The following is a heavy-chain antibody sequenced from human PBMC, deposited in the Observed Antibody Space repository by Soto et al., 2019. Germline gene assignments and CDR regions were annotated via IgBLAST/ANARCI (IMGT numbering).Heavy chain of an antibody. Sequence: PGGSLRLSCAASGFTFSSYSMNWVCQAPGKGLEWVSYISSSSSTIYYADSVKGRFTISRDNAKNSLYLQMNSLRDEDTAVYYCARGLYYYDSSGYWGYWGQGTLVTVSS. V-gene: IGHV3-48*02. CDR2: ISSSSSTI. CDR3: ARGLYYYDSSGYWGY. CDR1: GFTFSSYS. D-gene: IGHD3-22*01. J-gene: IGHJ4*02.